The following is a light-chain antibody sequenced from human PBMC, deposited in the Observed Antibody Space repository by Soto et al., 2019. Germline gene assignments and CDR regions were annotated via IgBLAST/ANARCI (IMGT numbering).Light chain of an antibody. CDR2: AAS. J-gene: IGKJ2*01. V-gene: IGKV3-20*01. CDR1: QSVSSSY. CDR3: QQYGSSPQT. Sequence: EIVLTQSPGTLSLSPGEGATLSCRASQSVSSSYLAWYQQKPGQAPRLLIYAASSRATGITDRFSASGSGTDFALTISRLEPEDFAVYYCQQYGSSPQTFGQGTKLEIK.